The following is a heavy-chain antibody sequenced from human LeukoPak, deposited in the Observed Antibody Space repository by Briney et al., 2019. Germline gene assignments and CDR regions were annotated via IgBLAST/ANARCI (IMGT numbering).Heavy chain of an antibody. CDR3: AKAVPVYGHFDY. V-gene: IGHV3-30*02. Sequence: PGGSLRLSCAASGFTFSSYGVHWVRQAPGKGLEWVAFIRYDGSNKYYADSVKGRFTISRDNSKNTLYLQMNSLRAEDTAVYYCAKAVPVYGHFDYWGQGTLVTVSS. CDR2: IRYDGSNK. CDR1: GFTFSSYG. D-gene: IGHD3-10*01. J-gene: IGHJ4*02.